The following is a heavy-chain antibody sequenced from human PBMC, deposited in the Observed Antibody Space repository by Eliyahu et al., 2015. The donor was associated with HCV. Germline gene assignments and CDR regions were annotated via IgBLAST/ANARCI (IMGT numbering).Heavy chain of an antibody. CDR3: AKHRYSSGALLDY. V-gene: IGHV3-23*01. D-gene: IGHD3-22*01. Sequence: QLLESGGGLVQPGGSLRLSCAASGFSFSSYAXGWVRQAPGTGLEWVSSISVAGATPYYADSVKARFTISRDDSQNTLYLQMNSLRAEDTALYYCAKHRYSSGALLDYWGQGTLVTVSS. J-gene: IGHJ4*02. CDR2: ISVAGATP. CDR1: GFSFSSYA.